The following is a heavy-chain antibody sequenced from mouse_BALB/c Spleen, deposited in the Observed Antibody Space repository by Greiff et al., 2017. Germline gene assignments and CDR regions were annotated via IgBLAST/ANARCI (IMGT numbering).Heavy chain of an antibody. D-gene: IGHD1-1*01. J-gene: IGHJ4*01. V-gene: IGHV5-6*01. CDR2: ISSGGSYT. Sequence: QLFESGGDLVKPGGSLKLSFAASGFTFSSYGMSWVRQTPDNRLEWVATISSGGSYTYYPDSVKGRFTISRDNAKNTLYLQMSSLKSEDTAMYYCARQYYYGSRYVRGAMDYWGQGT. CDR3: ARQYYYGSRYVRGAMDY. CDR1: GFTFSSYG.